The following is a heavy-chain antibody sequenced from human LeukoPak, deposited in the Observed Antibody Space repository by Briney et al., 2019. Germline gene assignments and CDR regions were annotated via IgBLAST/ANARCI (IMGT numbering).Heavy chain of an antibody. CDR3: ARDGRGYYDSSGYPDY. Sequence: GGSLRLSCAASGFTFSSYAMSWVRQDPGKGLEWVSAISAGGDNTFYADSVKGRFTISRDNAKNSLYLQMDSLRAEDTAVYYCARDGRGYYDSSGYPDYWGQGTLVTVSS. CDR1: GFTFSSYA. D-gene: IGHD3-22*01. V-gene: IGHV3-23*01. J-gene: IGHJ4*02. CDR2: ISAGGDNT.